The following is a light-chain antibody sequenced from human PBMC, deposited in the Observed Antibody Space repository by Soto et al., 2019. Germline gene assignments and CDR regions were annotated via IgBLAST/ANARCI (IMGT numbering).Light chain of an antibody. Sequence: HSVLTQPPSVSGAPGQRVTISCTGSSSNIGAGHDVHWYQQLPGTAPKLLIYGNSNRPSGVPDRFSGSKSGTSASLAITGLQAEDEADYYCQSYDSSLSPYVVFGGGTKVTVL. CDR2: GNS. V-gene: IGLV1-40*01. CDR3: QSYDSSLSPYVV. CDR1: SSNIGAGHD. J-gene: IGLJ2*01.